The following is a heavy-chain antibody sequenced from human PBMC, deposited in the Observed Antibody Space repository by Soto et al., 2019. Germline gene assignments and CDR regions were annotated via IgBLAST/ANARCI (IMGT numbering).Heavy chain of an antibody. CDR1: GYTFTSYD. CDR2: MNPNSGNT. V-gene: IGHV1-18*01. CDR3: ARDGDCSGGSCYLENYYYYYGMDV. J-gene: IGHJ6*02. D-gene: IGHD2-15*01. Sequence: ASVKVSCKASGYTFTSYDINWVRQATGQGLEWMGWMNPNSGNTNYAQKLQGRVTMTTDTSTSTAYMELRSLRSDDTAVYYCARDGDCSGGSCYLENYYYYYGMDVWGQGTTVTVSS.